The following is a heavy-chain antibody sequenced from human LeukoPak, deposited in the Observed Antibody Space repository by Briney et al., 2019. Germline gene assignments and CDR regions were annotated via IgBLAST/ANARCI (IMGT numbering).Heavy chain of an antibody. CDR1: GFTFSSYA. J-gene: IGHJ6*02. V-gene: IGHV3-64D*06. D-gene: IGHD3-3*01. CDR2: ISSNGGST. Sequence: PGGSLRLSCAASGFTFSSYAMHWVRQAPGKGLEYVSAISSNGGSTYYADSVKGRFTISRDNSKNTLYLQMSSLRAEDTAVYYCVKDRSLRFLEWFHTDVWGQGTTVTVSS. CDR3: VKDRSLRFLEWFHTDV.